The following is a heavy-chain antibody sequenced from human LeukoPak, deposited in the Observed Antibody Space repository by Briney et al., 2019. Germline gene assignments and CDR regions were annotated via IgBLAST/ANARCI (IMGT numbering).Heavy chain of an antibody. CDR1: GGSFSGYY. CDR2: INHSGST. Sequence: SETLSLTCAVYGGSFSGYYWSWIRQPPGKGLEWIGEINHSGSTNYNPSLKSRVTISVDTSKNQFSLKLSSVTAADTAVYYCARDVGIAARRFDYWGQGTLVTVSS. CDR3: ARDVGIAARRFDY. D-gene: IGHD6-6*01. J-gene: IGHJ4*02. V-gene: IGHV4-34*01.